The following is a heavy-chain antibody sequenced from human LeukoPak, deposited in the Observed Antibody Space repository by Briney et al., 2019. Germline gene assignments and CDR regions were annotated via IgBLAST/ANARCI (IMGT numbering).Heavy chain of an antibody. D-gene: IGHD5-12*01. CDR3: ARDLGHTGYDLYDY. V-gene: IGHV3-7*01. Sequence: GGSLRLSCAVSGINFRGYWMAWVRQAPGKGLEWVANMTQDGSEKYYVDSVKGRFTISRDNAKNSLYLEMNSLRVEDTAVYYCARDLGHTGYDLYDYWGQGTLVTVSS. CDR1: GINFRGYW. J-gene: IGHJ4*02. CDR2: MTQDGSEK.